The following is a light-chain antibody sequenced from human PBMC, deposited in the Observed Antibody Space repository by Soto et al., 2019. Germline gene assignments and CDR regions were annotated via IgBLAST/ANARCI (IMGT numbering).Light chain of an antibody. CDR2: GAS. V-gene: IGKV3-15*01. CDR1: ESVSSN. J-gene: IGKJ1*01. Sequence: EIVMTQSPATLSASPGEGATLSCRASESVSSNLAWYQLKPGQAPRLLIYGASTRATGIPARFSGSGSGTEFTLTISSLQSEDFAVYCCQQYNNLWTFGQGTKVEIK. CDR3: QQYNNLWT.